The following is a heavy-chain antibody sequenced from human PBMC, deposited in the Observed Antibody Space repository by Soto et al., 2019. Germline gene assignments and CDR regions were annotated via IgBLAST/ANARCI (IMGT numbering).Heavy chain of an antibody. CDR1: GFTFSSYG. D-gene: IGHD2-15*01. V-gene: IGHV3-30*18. Sequence: QVQLVESGGGVVQPGRSLRLSCAASGFTFSSYGMHWVRQAPGKGLEWVAVISYDGSNKYYADSVKGRFTISRDNSKNTLYLQMNSLRAEDTAVYYCAKDLATPRPDYWGQGTLVTVSS. J-gene: IGHJ4*02. CDR3: AKDLATPRPDY. CDR2: ISYDGSNK.